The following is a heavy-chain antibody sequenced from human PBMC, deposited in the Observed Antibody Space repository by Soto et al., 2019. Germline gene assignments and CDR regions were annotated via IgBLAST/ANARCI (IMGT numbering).Heavy chain of an antibody. CDR3: VREGGDLRGSGVFDY. J-gene: IGHJ4*02. V-gene: IGHV3-48*01. CDR2: ISRGGSSI. D-gene: IGHD6-19*01. CDR1: GFTFSFYT. Sequence: GGSLRLACAASGFTFSFYTMNWVRQTPGKGLEWLAYISRGGSSIYYADSVKGRFTVSRDNANNSLSLQLNSLRREDTAVYYCVREGGDLRGSGVFDYWGQGTLVTVSS.